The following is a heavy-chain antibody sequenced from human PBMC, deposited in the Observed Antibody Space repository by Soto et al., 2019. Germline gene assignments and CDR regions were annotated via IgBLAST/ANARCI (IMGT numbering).Heavy chain of an antibody. D-gene: IGHD6-13*01. CDR2: IYSGGST. V-gene: IGHV3-66*01. CDR1: GFTVSSNY. J-gene: IGHJ4*02. Sequence: EVQLVESGGGLVQPGGSLRLSCASSGFTVSSNYMSWVSHAPGRGLEWVSVIYSGGSTYNADSVKGRFTSSRDNSKNTLYIQKNSLRAEDTDVYDCARGQLLAAAAYDYWGQGTLVTVSS. CDR3: ARGQLLAAAAYDY.